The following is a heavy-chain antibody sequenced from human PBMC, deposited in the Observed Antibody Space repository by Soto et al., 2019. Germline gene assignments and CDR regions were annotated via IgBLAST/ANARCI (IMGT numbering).Heavy chain of an antibody. J-gene: IGHJ6*02. D-gene: IGHD6-25*01. CDR2: ISGTGSRT. CDR3: TKDTGYLSMDA. V-gene: IGHV3-23*01. Sequence: PVGSLRLSCAASGFTFFTNAMSWVRQAPGKGLEWVSSISGTGSRTYYADSVKGRFTIARDNSKNTVSLQMNNLRAEDTGLYYCTKDTGYLSMDAWGQGTTVT. CDR1: GFTFFTNA.